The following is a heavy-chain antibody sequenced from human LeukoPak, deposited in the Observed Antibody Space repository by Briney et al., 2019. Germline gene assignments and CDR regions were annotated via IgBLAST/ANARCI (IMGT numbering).Heavy chain of an antibody. CDR3: AKAAYGDNSEDY. J-gene: IGHJ4*02. CDR2: ISPSGGST. V-gene: IGHV1-46*01. D-gene: IGHD4-23*01. Sequence: ASVKVSCKASGYTFTSYYLHWVRQAPGQGLEWMGIISPSGGSTNYAQKFQGRVTMTRDTSTSTVYMELSSLRSEDTAVYYCAKAAYGDNSEDYWGQGTLVTVSS. CDR1: GYTFTSYY.